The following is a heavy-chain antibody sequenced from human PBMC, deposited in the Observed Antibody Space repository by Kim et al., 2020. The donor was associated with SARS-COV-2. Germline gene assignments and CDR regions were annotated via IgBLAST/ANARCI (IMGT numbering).Heavy chain of an antibody. V-gene: IGHV1-8*01. Sequence: GHAKKFQGRVTVTRDNSIRTAYLELSNLRSEDTAVYYCARTASGWPNWFDSWGQGTLVTVSS. J-gene: IGHJ5*01. CDR3: ARTASGWPNWFDS. D-gene: IGHD6-19*01.